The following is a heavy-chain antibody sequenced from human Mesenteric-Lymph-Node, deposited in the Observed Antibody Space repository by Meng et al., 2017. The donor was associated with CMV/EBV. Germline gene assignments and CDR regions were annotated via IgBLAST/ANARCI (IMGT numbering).Heavy chain of an antibody. CDR2: IYNNGNP. CDR1: GDSVTNKKW. V-gene: IGHV4-4*02. CDR3: ARGGAEAPYYFDS. J-gene: IGHJ4*02. Sequence: HVQLQESGPGLVRPSGTLSLTCSVSGDSVTNKKWWTWVRQPPGKGRGGGGEIYNNGNPNYKSSLKSRVTISLDKSKNQFSLTLTSVTAADTAVYYCARGGAEAPYYFDSWGLGTLVTVSS. D-gene: IGHD2-21*01.